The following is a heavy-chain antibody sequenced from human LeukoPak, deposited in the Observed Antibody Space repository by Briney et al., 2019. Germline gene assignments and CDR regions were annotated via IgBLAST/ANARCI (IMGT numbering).Heavy chain of an antibody. V-gene: IGHV4-34*01. CDR1: GGSFSGYY. J-gene: IGHJ4*02. CDR2: INHSGST. D-gene: IGHD3-3*01. CDR3: ARDGSGY. Sequence: SETLSLTCAVYGGSFSGYYWSWIRQPPGKGLEWIGEINHSGSTNYNPSLKSRVTISVDTSKNQFSLKLTSVTAADTAVYYCARDGSGYWGQGTLVTVSS.